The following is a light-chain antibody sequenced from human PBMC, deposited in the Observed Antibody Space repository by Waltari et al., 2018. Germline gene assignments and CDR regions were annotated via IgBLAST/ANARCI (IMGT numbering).Light chain of an antibody. CDR3: MQGTHWPPFT. J-gene: IGKJ3*01. CDR2: KVS. CDR1: QSLVHSDGNTY. Sequence: VVVTQSPLSLPVTLGQPASISCRSSQSLVHSDGNTYLNWFQQRPGQSPRRLIYKVSNRGSGVPDRFSCSGSGTDFTLKISRVEAEDGGVYYCMQGTHWPPFTFGPGTKVDIK. V-gene: IGKV2-30*02.